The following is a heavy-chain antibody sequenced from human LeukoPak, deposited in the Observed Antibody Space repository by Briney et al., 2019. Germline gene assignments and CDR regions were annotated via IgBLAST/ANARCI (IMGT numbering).Heavy chain of an antibody. CDR2: SGSGGSP. Sequence: RTGGSLRLSCAASGFTFTNYAMNWVRQAPGKGLEWVSTSGSGGSPFYADSVKGRFTISRDNSKNTLYLQMNSLRAEDTAVYYCAKWKLRYCSSTSCPLPFDYWGQGTLVTVSS. J-gene: IGHJ4*02. V-gene: IGHV3-23*01. CDR3: AKWKLRYCSSTSCPLPFDY. CDR1: GFTFTNYA. D-gene: IGHD2-2*01.